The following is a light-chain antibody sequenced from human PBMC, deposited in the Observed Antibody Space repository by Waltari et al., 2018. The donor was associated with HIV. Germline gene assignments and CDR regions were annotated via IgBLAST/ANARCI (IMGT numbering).Light chain of an antibody. J-gene: IGKJ4*01. V-gene: IGKV3-11*01. CDR3: QQRSNRALT. Sequence: EIVLPQSPATLSLSPGERATLSCRASQSVSSYLAWYQQKPGQAPRLLIYDASNRATGIPARFSGSGSGTDFTLTISSLEPEDFAVYYCQQRSNRALTFGGGTKVEIK. CDR2: DAS. CDR1: QSVSSY.